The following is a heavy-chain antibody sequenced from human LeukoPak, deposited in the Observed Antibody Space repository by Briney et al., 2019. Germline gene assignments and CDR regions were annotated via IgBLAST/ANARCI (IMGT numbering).Heavy chain of an antibody. Sequence: SETLSLTCTVSGGSISSSSYYWGWIRQPPGKGLEWIGSIYYSGSTYYNPSLKSRVTISVDTSKNQFSLKLSSVTAADTAVYYCARHAPGYSSGSYYYYGMDVWGQGTTVTVS. J-gene: IGHJ6*02. V-gene: IGHV4-39*01. CDR1: GGSISSSSYY. D-gene: IGHD3-22*01. CDR3: ARHAPGYSSGSYYYYGMDV. CDR2: IYYSGST.